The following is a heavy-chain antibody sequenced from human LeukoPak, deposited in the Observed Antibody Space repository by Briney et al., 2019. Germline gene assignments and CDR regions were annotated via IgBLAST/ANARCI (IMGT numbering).Heavy chain of an antibody. D-gene: IGHD2-21*02. CDR2: ISSSSSYI. J-gene: IGHJ4*02. V-gene: IGHV3-21*01. Sequence: GGSLRLSCAASGFTFSSYSMNWVRQAPGKGLEWVSSISSSSSYIYYADSVKGRFTISRVNAKNSLYLQTNSLRAEDTAVYYCALMVVTIFDYWGQGTLVTVSS. CDR3: ALMVVTIFDY. CDR1: GFTFSSYS.